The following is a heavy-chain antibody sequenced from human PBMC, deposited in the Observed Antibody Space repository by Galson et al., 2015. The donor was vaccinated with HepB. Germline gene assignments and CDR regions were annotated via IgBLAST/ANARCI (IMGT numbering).Heavy chain of an antibody. CDR1: GFTFSSYA. CDR2: ISGSGGST. Sequence: SLRLSCAASGFTFSSYAMSWVRQAPGKGLEWVSAISGSGGSTYYADSVKGRFTISRDNSKNTLYLQMNSLRAEDTAVYYCAKDRGYYDFWSGYWSLEWGQGTLVTVSS. J-gene: IGHJ4*02. CDR3: AKDRGYYDFWSGYWSLE. V-gene: IGHV3-23*01. D-gene: IGHD3-3*01.